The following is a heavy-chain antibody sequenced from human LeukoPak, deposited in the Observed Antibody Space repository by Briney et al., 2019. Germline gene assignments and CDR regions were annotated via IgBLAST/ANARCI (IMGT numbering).Heavy chain of an antibody. D-gene: IGHD2-15*01. CDR2: ISAYNGNT. CDR1: GYTFTSYG. J-gene: IGHJ6*02. V-gene: IGHV1-18*01. Sequence: ASVKVSCKASGYTFTSYGISWVRQAPGQGLEWMGWISAYNGNTNYAQKLQGRVTMTTDTSTSTAYMELRSLRSDDTAVYYCARAGHFGRPAYYYYGMDVWGQGTTVTVSS. CDR3: ARAGHFGRPAYYYYGMDV.